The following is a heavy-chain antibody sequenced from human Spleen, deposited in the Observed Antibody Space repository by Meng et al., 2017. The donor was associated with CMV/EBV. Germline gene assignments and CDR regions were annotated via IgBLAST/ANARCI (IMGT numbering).Heavy chain of an antibody. CDR2: IYYSGST. CDR1: GGSISSSSYY. J-gene: IGHJ4*02. CDR3: ARARKGTGYYYDSSGYPPFIDY. V-gene: IGHV4-39*07. Sequence: SETMSLTCTVPGGSISSSSYYWGWICQPPGKGLEWIGSIYYSGSTYYNPSLKSRVNISVDTSKNQFFLKLSSVTAADTAVYYCARARKGTGYYYDSSGYPPFIDYWGQGTLVTVSS. D-gene: IGHD3-22*01.